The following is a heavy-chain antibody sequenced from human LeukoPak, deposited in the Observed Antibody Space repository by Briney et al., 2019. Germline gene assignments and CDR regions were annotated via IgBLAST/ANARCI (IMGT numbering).Heavy chain of an antibody. J-gene: IGHJ5*02. Sequence: ASVKVSCKASGYTFTSYYMHWVRQAPGQGLEWMGIINPSDASTSYAQKFQGRVTMTRDTSTRTVYMELSSLRSEDTAVYYCARARTVRGVIRPAFDPWGQGTLVTVSS. V-gene: IGHV1-46*01. CDR3: ARARTVRGVIRPAFDP. D-gene: IGHD3-10*01. CDR1: GYTFTSYY. CDR2: INPSDAST.